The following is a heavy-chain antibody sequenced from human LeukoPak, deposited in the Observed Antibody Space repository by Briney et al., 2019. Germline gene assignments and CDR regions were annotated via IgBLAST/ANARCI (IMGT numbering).Heavy chain of an antibody. V-gene: IGHV4-39*07. D-gene: IGHD4-17*01. CDR3: ATATVTTWDY. J-gene: IGHJ4*02. CDR1: GGSISSSSYY. CDR2: IYHSGST. Sequence: SETLSLTCTVSGGSISSSSYYWGWIRQPPGKGLEWIGSIYHSGSTYYNPSLKSRVTISIDTSKNQFSLTLSSVTAADTALYYCATATVTTWDYWGQGTLVTVSS.